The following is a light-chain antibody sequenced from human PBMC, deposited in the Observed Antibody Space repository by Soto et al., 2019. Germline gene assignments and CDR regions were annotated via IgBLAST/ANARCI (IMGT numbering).Light chain of an antibody. V-gene: IGKV3-20*01. CDR2: GAS. Sequence: EIVLAQSPATVSLSPGESATLSCRASQTVANNYLAWYQQRPGQAPRLVIFGASSRATGIPDRFRGSGSGTDFTLCISRVEPEDFAVYYCQQYDSSYTFGQGTKLEIK. CDR3: QQYDSSYT. J-gene: IGKJ2*01. CDR1: QTVANNY.